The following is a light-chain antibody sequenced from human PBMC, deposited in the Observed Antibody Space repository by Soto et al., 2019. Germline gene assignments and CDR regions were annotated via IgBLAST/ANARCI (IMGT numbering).Light chain of an antibody. J-gene: IGKJ1*01. CDR3: QQYRSPPVWT. CDR2: GAS. V-gene: IGKV3-20*01. CDR1: QSITNNH. Sequence: EIVLTQSPGTLSLSPGERATLSCRASQSITNNHLAWYQQKPGQAPRLLIYGASSRATGIPDRFSGSGSGTDFTLTISRLEPEDFAVYYCQQYRSPPVWTFGQGTKVEIK.